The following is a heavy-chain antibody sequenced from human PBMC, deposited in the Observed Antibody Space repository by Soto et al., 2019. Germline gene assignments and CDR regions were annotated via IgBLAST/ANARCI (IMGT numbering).Heavy chain of an antibody. D-gene: IGHD6-19*01. Sequence: SETLSLTCTISGGSLRSYYWSWIRQPPGKGLEWIGYTYYSGGTNYNPSLKSRVTILVDTSKNQFSLKLSSVTAADTAVYYCARYSSGGYYFDYWGQGTLVTVS. J-gene: IGHJ4*02. CDR3: ARYSSGGYYFDY. CDR2: TYYSGGT. V-gene: IGHV4-59*01. CDR1: GGSLRSYY.